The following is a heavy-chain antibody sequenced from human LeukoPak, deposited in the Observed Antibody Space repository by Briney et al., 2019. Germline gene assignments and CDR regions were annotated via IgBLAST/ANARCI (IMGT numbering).Heavy chain of an antibody. CDR1: GFTFSSYW. Sequence: GGSLRLSCAASGFTFSSYWMSWVRQAPGKGLEWVANIKQDGSEKYYVDSVKGRFTISRDNAKNSLYLQMNSLRAEDTAVYYCARVSITGIYYYYYYMDVWGKGTPVTVSS. J-gene: IGHJ6*03. CDR3: ARVSITGIYYYYYYMDV. V-gene: IGHV3-7*01. CDR2: IKQDGSEK. D-gene: IGHD1-20*01.